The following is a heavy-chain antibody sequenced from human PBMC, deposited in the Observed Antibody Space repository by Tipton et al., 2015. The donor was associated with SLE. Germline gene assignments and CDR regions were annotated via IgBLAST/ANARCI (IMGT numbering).Heavy chain of an antibody. J-gene: IGHJ4*02. CDR1: GYTFTSYG. CDR3: ASVYYDFWSGYYYFDY. V-gene: IGHV1-18*01. D-gene: IGHD3-3*01. CDR2: ISAYNGNT. Sequence: QLQLVQSGAEVKKPGASVKVSCKASGYTFTSYGISWVRQAPGQGLEWMGWISAYNGNTNYAQKLQGRVTMTTDTSTSTAYMELRSLRSDDTAVYYCASVYYDFWSGYYYFDYWGQGTLVTVSS.